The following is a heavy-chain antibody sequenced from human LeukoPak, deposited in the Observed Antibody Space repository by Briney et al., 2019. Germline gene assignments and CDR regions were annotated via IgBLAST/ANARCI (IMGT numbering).Heavy chain of an antibody. CDR2: ISGSGGST. V-gene: IGHV3-23*01. CDR1: GFTFSSYA. Sequence: PGGSLRLSCAASGFTFSSYAMSWVRQAPGKGLEWVSAISGSGGSTYYADSVKGRFTISRDNSKNTLYLQMNSLRAEDTAVYYCAALRFLEWLHSTDIDYWGQGTLVTASS. D-gene: IGHD3-3*01. CDR3: AALRFLEWLHSTDIDY. J-gene: IGHJ4*02.